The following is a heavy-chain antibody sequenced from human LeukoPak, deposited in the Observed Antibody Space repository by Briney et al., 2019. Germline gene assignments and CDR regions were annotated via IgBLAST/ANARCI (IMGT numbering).Heavy chain of an antibody. Sequence: PGGSLRLSCAASGFTFSTYAMGWVRQAPGKGLEWVSTITNGGSSTYYADSVKGRFTISRDNSKNALYLQMNSLRGEDTALYFCARPRENDYDRPFHYWGQGTLVTVSS. V-gene: IGHV3-23*01. CDR3: ARPRENDYDRPFHY. CDR2: ITNGGSST. J-gene: IGHJ1*01. CDR1: GFTFSTYA. D-gene: IGHD3-16*01.